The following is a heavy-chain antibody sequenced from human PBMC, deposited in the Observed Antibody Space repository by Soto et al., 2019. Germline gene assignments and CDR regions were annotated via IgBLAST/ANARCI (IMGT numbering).Heavy chain of an antibody. J-gene: IGHJ4*02. D-gene: IGHD3-22*01. CDR1: GFTVSNNY. CDR2: IYTGGYT. CDR3: AREAIIVIAAPEYYFDY. Sequence: EVQLVESGGDLVQPGGSLRLSCAASGFTVSNNYMSWVRQAPGKGLEWVSVIYTGGYTNYADSVKGRFTISRESSKNTLYPQMNSLRAEDTAVYYCAREAIIVIAAPEYYFDYWGQGTLVTVSS. V-gene: IGHV3-66*01.